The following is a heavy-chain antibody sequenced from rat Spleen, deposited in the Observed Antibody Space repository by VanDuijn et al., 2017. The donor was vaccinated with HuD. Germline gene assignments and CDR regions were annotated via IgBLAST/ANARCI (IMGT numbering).Heavy chain of an antibody. J-gene: IGHJ2*01. CDR2: IWGDGST. CDR3: TRETTVADTYYGSAFDY. Sequence: QVQLKESGPGLVQPSQTLSLTCTVSGFSLTSNSVHWVRQPPGKGLEWMGGIWGDGSTDYNSALKSRLSISRDTSKSQVFLKMNSLQTEDTAIYYCTRETTVADTYYGSAFDYWGQGVVVTVSS. D-gene: IGHD1-9*01. CDR1: GFSLTSNS. V-gene: IGHV2-1*01.